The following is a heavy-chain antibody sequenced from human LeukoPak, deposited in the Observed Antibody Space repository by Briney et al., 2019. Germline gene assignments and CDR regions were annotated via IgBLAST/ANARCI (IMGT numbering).Heavy chain of an antibody. CDR3: AKERPILVVVAATVLDY. D-gene: IGHD2-15*01. CDR1: GYTFPRYV. CDR2: MNPNSGNT. Sequence: ASVPESRKASGYTFPRYVINWLGPATGQGLAWMGCMNPNSGNTGYAQKFHVRVTMTRNTTIITAYMELSSLRSEDAAVYYCAKERPILVVVAATVLDYWGQGTLVIVS. V-gene: IGHV1-8*01. J-gene: IGHJ4*02.